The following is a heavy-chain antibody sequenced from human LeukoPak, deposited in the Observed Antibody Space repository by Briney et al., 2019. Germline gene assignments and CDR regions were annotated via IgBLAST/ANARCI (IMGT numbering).Heavy chain of an antibody. CDR2: ITGNGGNT. J-gene: IGHJ4*02. D-gene: IGHD6-13*01. CDR1: GFTFSSYA. Sequence: GGSLRLSCAASGFTFSSYAMSWVRQAPGKGLEWVSVITGNGGNTNYADSAKGRFTISRDNSKNTLYLQMNSLRAEDTTVYYCAKDSAAATGSTRDWGQGTLVTVSS. V-gene: IGHV3-23*01. CDR3: AKDSAAATGSTRD.